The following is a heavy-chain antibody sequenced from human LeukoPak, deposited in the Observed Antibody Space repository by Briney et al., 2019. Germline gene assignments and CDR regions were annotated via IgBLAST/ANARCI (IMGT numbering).Heavy chain of an antibody. CDR3: ARGQLTGYSSGWYSY. CDR2: INWNGGST. CDR1: GFTFDDYG. D-gene: IGHD6-19*01. J-gene: IGHJ4*02. V-gene: IGHV3-20*04. Sequence: PGGSLRLSCAASGFTFDDYGMSWVRQAPGKGLEWVSGINWNGGSTGYADSVKGRFTISRDNAKNSLYLQMNSLRAEDTALYYCARGQLTGYSSGWYSYWGQGTLVTVSS.